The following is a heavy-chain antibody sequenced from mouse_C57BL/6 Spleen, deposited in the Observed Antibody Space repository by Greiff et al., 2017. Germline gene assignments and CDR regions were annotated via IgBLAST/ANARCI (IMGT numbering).Heavy chain of an antibody. CDR3: GRRATVVARYFDV. V-gene: IGHV1-80*01. CDR1: GYAFSSYW. J-gene: IGHJ1*03. Sequence: QVQLKESGAELVKPGASVKISCKASGYAFSSYWMNWVKQRPGKGLEWIGQIYPGDGDTNYNGKFKGKATLTADKSSSPAYMQLSSLTSEDSAVLFGGRRATVVARYFDVWGTGTTVTGSS. D-gene: IGHD1-1*01. CDR2: IYPGDGDT.